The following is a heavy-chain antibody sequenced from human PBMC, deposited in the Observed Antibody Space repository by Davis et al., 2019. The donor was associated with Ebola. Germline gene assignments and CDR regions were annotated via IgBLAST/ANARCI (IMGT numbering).Heavy chain of an antibody. D-gene: IGHD3-3*01. CDR3: ARVRVLRFLVGGMDV. CDR2: ISYDGSNK. V-gene: IGHV3-30*03. J-gene: IGHJ6*02. CDR1: GFTFSSYG. Sequence: PGGSLRLSCAASGFTFSSYGMHWVRQAPGKGLEWVAVISYDGSNKYYADSVKGRFTISRDNAKNSLYLQMNSLRAEDTAVYYCARVRVLRFLVGGMDVWGQGTTVTVSS.